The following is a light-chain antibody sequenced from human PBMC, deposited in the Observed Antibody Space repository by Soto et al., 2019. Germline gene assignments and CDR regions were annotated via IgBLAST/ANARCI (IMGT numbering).Light chain of an antibody. CDR1: QSVSSN. V-gene: IGKV3-15*01. CDR2: GAS. J-gene: IGKJ2*01. CDR3: QQYNNWPPMYT. Sequence: EIVMTQSPATLSVSPGERATLSCRASQSVSSNLAWYQQKPGQAPRLLIYGASTRATGIPARFSGSGSGTEFTLTISSLQSADFAVYFCQQYNNWPPMYTFGQGT.